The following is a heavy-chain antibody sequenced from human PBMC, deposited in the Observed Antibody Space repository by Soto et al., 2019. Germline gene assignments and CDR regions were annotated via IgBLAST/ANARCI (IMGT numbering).Heavy chain of an antibody. D-gene: IGHD3-3*01. CDR1: GFTFSDPA. J-gene: IGHJ5*02. Sequence: GGALRLSCEASGFTFSDPAMTWVRQAPGEGLEGVSTVAYNGDTYSPYSVKGRFTISRDNSRNTLTLQMTSLRAEDTAVYYCAKASVLRFLEWLFNNWFDPWGQGTLVTVSS. CDR2: VAYNGDT. V-gene: IGHV3-23*01. CDR3: AKASVLRFLEWLFNNWFDP.